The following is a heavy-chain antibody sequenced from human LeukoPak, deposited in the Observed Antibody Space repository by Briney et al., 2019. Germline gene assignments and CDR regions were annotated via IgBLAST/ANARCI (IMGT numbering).Heavy chain of an antibody. CDR3: AKLPSMYCGGDCYTEYFQH. V-gene: IGHV3-30*18. CDR2: ISYEGSNK. Sequence: PGGSLRLSCAASGFTFSSYGMHWVRQAPGRGLEWVAVISYEGSNKYYADSVKGRFTISRDNSKNTLYLQMNSLRAEDTAVYYCAKLPSMYCGGDCYTEYFQHWGQGTLVTVSS. J-gene: IGHJ1*01. CDR1: GFTFSSYG. D-gene: IGHD2-21*02.